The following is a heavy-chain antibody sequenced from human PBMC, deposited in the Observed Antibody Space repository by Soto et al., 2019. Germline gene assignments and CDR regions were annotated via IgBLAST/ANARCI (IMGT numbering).Heavy chain of an antibody. D-gene: IGHD6-19*01. CDR3: ARGPAYIDGWRTFDL. CDR2: TYYNGDT. J-gene: IGHJ4*02. Sequence: LSLTCTVSDDSFRGAEYYWSWIRQPLGKGPEWIGYTYYNGDTKYNPALRSRVTMSEDTSKNQFSLRLSSVTAADTAVYFCARGPAYIDGWRTFDLWGRGILVTVSS. CDR1: DDSFRGAEYY. V-gene: IGHV4-61*08.